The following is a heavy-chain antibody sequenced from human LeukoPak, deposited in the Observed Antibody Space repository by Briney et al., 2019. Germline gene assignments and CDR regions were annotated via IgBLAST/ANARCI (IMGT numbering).Heavy chain of an antibody. CDR2: IKQDGSEK. D-gene: IGHD5-24*01. Sequence: HPGGSLRLSCAASGFTFSSYWMSWVRQAPGKGLEWVANIKQDGSEKYYVDSVKGRFTISRDNAKNSLYLQMNSLRAEDTAVYYCASGTRNTWRWLHALGYWGQGTLVTVSS. V-gene: IGHV3-7*01. J-gene: IGHJ4*02. CDR3: ASGTRNTWRWLHALGY. CDR1: GFTFSSYW.